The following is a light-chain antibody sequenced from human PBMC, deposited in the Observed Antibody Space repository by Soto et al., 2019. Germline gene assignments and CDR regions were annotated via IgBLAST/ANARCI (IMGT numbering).Light chain of an antibody. CDR2: WAS. CDR3: QQYYSTPEST. V-gene: IGKV4-1*01. CDR1: QSVLYSSNNKNY. J-gene: IGKJ3*01. Sequence: DIVMIQSPDSLAVSLGERATINCKSSQSVLYSSNNKNYLAWYQQKPGQPPKLLIYWASTRESGVPDRFSGSGSGTDFTLTISSLQAEDVAVYYCQQYYSTPESTFGPGTKVDIK.